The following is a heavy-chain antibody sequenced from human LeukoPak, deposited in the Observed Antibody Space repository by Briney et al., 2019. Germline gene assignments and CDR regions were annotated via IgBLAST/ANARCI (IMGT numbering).Heavy chain of an antibody. CDR2: IKQDGSEK. CDR1: GFTFSSYW. Sequence: GALRLSCAASGFTFSSYWMSWVRQAPGKGLEWVANIKQDGSEKYYVDSVKGRFTISRDNAKNSLYLQMNSLRAEDTAVYYCARDITPHGGPPGAFDIWGQGTMVTVSS. D-gene: IGHD3-10*01. V-gene: IGHV3-7*01. J-gene: IGHJ3*02. CDR3: ARDITPHGGPPGAFDI.